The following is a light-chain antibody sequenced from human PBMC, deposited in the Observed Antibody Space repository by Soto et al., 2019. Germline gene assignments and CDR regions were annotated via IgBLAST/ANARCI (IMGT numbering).Light chain of an antibody. CDR3: SSYSSSITLE. J-gene: IGLJ2*01. CDR1: SSDVGGYNY. V-gene: IGLV2-14*03. Sequence: QSALTQPASVSGSPGQSITISCTGTSSDVGGYNYVSWYQQHPGKAPKLVIYDVSNRPSGVSNRFSGSKSGNTASLTISGLQAEDEADYYCSSYSSSITLEFGGGTQLTVL. CDR2: DVS.